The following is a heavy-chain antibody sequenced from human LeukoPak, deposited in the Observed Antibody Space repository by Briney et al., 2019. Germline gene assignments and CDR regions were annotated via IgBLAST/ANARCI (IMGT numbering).Heavy chain of an antibody. CDR3: AKLGT. Sequence: GGSLRRSCAASGFTFSSHAMSWVRQAPGKGLEWVSAISGSGETTYYGDSVKGRFTISSDNSKNTLYLHMNSLRAEDTAVYYCAKLGTWGQGSLVTVSS. J-gene: IGHJ5*02. CDR2: ISGSGETT. CDR1: GFTFSSHA. V-gene: IGHV3-23*01.